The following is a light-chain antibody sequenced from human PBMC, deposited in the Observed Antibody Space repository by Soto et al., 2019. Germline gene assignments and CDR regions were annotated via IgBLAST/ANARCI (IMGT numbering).Light chain of an antibody. CDR2: AAS. CDR1: QTIIRY. V-gene: IGKV1-39*01. J-gene: IGKJ3*01. Sequence: DIQMTQSPSSLSASVVYRVTITCRASQTIIRYLNWYQQKPGRAPNLLIYAASSLQSGVPSRFSGSGSGTEFTLTISSLQPEDFATYYCQQSYSTLFTFGPGTKVEIK. CDR3: QQSYSTLFT.